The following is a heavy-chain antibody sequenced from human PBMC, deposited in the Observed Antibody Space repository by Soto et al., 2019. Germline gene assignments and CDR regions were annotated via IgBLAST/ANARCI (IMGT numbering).Heavy chain of an antibody. V-gene: IGHV6-1*01. CDR2: TYYRSKWYN. D-gene: IGHD6-6*01. J-gene: IGHJ6*03. Sequence: SQTLSLTCAISGDSVSSNSAAWNWIRQSPSRGLEWLGRTYYRSKWYNDYAVSVKSRITINPDTSKNQFSLQLNSVTPEDTAVYYCARAIAARPGGVYYYYMDVWGKGTTVTVSS. CDR3: ARAIAARPGGVYYYYMDV. CDR1: GDSVSSNSAA.